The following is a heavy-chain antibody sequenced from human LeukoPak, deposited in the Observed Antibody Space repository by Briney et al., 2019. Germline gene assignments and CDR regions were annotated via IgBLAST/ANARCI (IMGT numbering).Heavy chain of an antibody. Sequence: PSETLSLTCAVSGYSISSGYYWGWIRQPPGKGLEWIGSIYHSGSTYYNPSLKSRVTISVDTSKNQFSLKLSSVTAADTAVYYCARNIRHFDYWGQGTLVTVSS. D-gene: IGHD1/OR15-1a*01. V-gene: IGHV4-38-2*01. J-gene: IGHJ4*02. CDR1: GYSISSGYY. CDR2: IYHSGST. CDR3: ARNIRHFDY.